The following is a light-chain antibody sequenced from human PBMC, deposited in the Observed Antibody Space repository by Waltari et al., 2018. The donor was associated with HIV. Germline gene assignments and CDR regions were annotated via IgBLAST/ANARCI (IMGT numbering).Light chain of an antibody. Sequence: QTALTQPASVSGSPGQSITISCTGTSSDVGAYNLVSWYQQHPGKAPRLIIYDVSERPAGVSNRFTGSKSGITASLTISGLQAEDEADYYCCSYVSEIVPCVFGGGTKLTVL. J-gene: IGLJ3*02. CDR1: SSDVGAYNL. CDR2: DVS. CDR3: CSYVSEIVPCV. V-gene: IGLV2-23*02.